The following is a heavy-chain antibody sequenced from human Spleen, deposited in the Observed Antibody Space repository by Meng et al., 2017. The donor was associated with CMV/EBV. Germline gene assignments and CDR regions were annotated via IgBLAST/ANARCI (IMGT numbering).Heavy chain of an antibody. Sequence: EVQLVESGRGVVKRGGSXRLSWAASGFTFSSYSMNWVRQAPGKGLEWVSSISSSSSYIYYADSVKGRFTISRDNAKNSLYLQMNSLRAEDTAVYYCAREYVEMATIGVFDYWGQGTLVTVSS. CDR1: GFTFSSYS. D-gene: IGHD5-24*01. J-gene: IGHJ4*02. CDR2: ISSSSSYI. V-gene: IGHV3-21*01. CDR3: AREYVEMATIGVFDY.